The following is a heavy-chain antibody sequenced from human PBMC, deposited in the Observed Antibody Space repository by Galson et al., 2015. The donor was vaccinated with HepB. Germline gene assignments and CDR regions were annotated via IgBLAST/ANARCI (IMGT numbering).Heavy chain of an antibody. CDR2: ISYDGSNK. V-gene: IGHV3-30*18. J-gene: IGHJ5*02. CDR1: GFTFSSYG. CDR3: AKLQYSSSWSPGGWFDP. D-gene: IGHD6-13*01. Sequence: SLRLSCAASGFTFSSYGMHWVRQAPGKGLEWVAVISYDGSNKYYADSVKGRFTISRDNSKNTLYLQMNSLRAEDTAVYYCAKLQYSSSWSPGGWFDPWGQGTLVTVSS.